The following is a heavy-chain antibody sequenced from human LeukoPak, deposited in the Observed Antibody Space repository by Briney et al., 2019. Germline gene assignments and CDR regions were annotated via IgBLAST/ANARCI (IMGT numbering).Heavy chain of an antibody. CDR2: ISGSGGST. D-gene: IGHD1-26*01. CDR1: GFTFSSYA. J-gene: IGHJ4*02. Sequence: TGGSLRLSCAASGFTFSSYAMSWVRQAPGKGLEWVSAISGSGGSTYYADSVKGRFTISRDNSKNTLYLQMNSLRAEDTAVYYCAKRHSGSYFYLDYWGQGTLVTVSS. V-gene: IGHV3-23*01. CDR3: AKRHSGSYFYLDY.